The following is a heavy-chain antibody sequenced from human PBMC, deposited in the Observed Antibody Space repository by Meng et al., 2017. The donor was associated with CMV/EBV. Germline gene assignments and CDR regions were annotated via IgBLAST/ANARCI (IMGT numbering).Heavy chain of an antibody. CDR3: AREGRGYSYGYYYYYGMDV. D-gene: IGHD5-18*01. J-gene: IGHJ6*02. CDR1: GYTFTSYY. Sequence: ASVKVSCKASGYTFTSYYMHWVRQAPGQGLEWMGWMNPNSGNTGYAQKFQGRVTMTRNTSISTAYMELSSLRSEDTAVYYCAREGRGYSYGYYYYYGMDVWGQGTTVTVSS. V-gene: IGHV1-8*02. CDR2: MNPNSGNT.